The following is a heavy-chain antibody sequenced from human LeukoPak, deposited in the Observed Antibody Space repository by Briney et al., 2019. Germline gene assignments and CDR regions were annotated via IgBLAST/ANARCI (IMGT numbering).Heavy chain of an antibody. D-gene: IGHD3-16*01. J-gene: IGHJ3*02. CDR2: ISSSSSYI. CDR1: GFTFSSYS. CDR3: AKDGLGAFDI. V-gene: IGHV3-21*04. Sequence: PGGSLRLSCAASGFTFSSYSMNWVRQAPGKGLEWVSSISSSSSYIYYADSVKGRFTISRDNSKNTLYLQMNSLRAEDTAVYYCAKDGLGAFDIWGQGTMVTVSS.